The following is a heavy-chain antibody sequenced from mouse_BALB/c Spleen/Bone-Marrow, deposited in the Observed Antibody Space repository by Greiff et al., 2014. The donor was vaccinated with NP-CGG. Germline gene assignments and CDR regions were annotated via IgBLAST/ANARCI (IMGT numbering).Heavy chain of an antibody. CDR1: GYSITSYYS. CDR2: IRYSGVT. CDR3: SRFAGTPYTMDY. D-gene: IGHD4-1*01. V-gene: IGHV3-1*02. Sequence: EVQRVESGPDLVKPSQSLSLTCTVTGYSITSYYSWHWIRQSPGNKLEWMGYIRYSGVTVYNPSLKSRISITRDTSNNQFFLQLNSVTTEDTATYYCSRFAGTPYTMDYWGQGTSVTVSS. J-gene: IGHJ4*01.